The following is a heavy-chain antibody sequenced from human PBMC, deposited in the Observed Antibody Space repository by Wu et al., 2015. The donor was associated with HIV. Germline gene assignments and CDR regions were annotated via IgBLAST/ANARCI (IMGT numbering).Heavy chain of an antibody. CDR2: INPNSGGT. Sequence: QVQLVQSGAEVKKPGASVKVSCKASGYTFTAYYMHWVRQAPGQGLEWMGWINPNSGGTNYVQKFQGRVTMTRDTSISTAYMELSRLRSDDTAIYYCARVVPALRHAFDIWAKGQWSRLF. CDR3: ARVVPALRHAFDI. D-gene: IGHD2-2*01. CDR1: GYTFTAYY. V-gene: IGHV1-2*02. J-gene: IGHJ3*02.